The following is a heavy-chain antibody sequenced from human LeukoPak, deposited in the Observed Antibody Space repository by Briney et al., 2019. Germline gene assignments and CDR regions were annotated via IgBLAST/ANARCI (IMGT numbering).Heavy chain of an antibody. CDR3: ARARYCSSGNCYKDY. CDR2: INGDGSEK. Sequence: GGSLRLSCAASGFTVGTYWMSWVRQAPGKWLEWVANINGDGSEKYFPGSVKGRFTISRDNARNSLFLQMNSLRAEDTAVYYCARARYCSSGNCYKDYWGQGSLVTVSS. CDR1: GFTVGTYW. D-gene: IGHD2-15*01. V-gene: IGHV3-7*01. J-gene: IGHJ4*02.